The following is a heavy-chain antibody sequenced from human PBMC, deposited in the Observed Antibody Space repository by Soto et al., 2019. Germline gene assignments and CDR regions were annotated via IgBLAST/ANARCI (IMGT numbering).Heavy chain of an antibody. CDR2: IKSKTDGGTT. D-gene: IGHD2-2*01. Sequence: GGSLRLSCAASGFTFSNAWMSWVRQAPGKGLEWVGRIKSKTDGGTTDYAAPVKGRFTISRDDSKNTLYLQMNSLKTEDTAVYYCTASHCSSTSCYTDVLNYYYYYYMDVWGKGTTVTVSS. CDR3: TASHCSSTSCYTDVLNYYYYYYMDV. CDR1: GFTFSNAW. J-gene: IGHJ6*03. V-gene: IGHV3-15*01.